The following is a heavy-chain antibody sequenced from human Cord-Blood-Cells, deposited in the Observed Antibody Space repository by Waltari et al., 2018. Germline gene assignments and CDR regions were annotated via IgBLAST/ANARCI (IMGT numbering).Heavy chain of an antibody. Sequence: QVQLQESGPGLVKPSETLSLTCTVSGGSIRSYYWSWIRQPPGKGLEWIGYIYYSGSPNYNPSLKSRVTISVDTSKNQFSLKLSSVTAADTAVYYCARLAAGYSGYDFDYWGQGTLVTVSS. CDR3: ARLAAGYSGYDFDY. V-gene: IGHV4-59*01. CDR2: IYYSGSP. CDR1: GGSIRSYY. J-gene: IGHJ4*02. D-gene: IGHD5-12*01.